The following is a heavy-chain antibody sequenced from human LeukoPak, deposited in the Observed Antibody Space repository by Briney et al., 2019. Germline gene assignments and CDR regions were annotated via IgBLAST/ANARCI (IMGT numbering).Heavy chain of an antibody. D-gene: IGHD3-22*01. CDR3: AKQPPGGYYYESSGYYQYFQH. J-gene: IGHJ1*01. CDR1: GFTFSSYA. Sequence: GGSLRLSCAASGFTFSSYAMHWVRQAPGKGLEWVAVISYDGSNKYYADSVKGRFTISRDNSKNTLYLQMNSLRAEDTAVYYCAKQPPGGYYYESSGYYQYFQHWGQGTLVTVSS. V-gene: IGHV3-30*04. CDR2: ISYDGSNK.